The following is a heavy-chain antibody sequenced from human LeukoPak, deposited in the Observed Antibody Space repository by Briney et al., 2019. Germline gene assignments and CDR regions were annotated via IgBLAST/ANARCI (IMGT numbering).Heavy chain of an antibody. Sequence: GRSLRLSCAASGFTFSSYGMHWVRQAPGKGLEWVSAISGSGGSTYYADSVKGRFTISRDNSKNTLYLQMNSLRAEDTAVYYCAKEAGVDTAMVTDFDYWGQGTLVTVSS. CDR1: GFTFSSYG. D-gene: IGHD5-18*01. V-gene: IGHV3-23*01. J-gene: IGHJ4*02. CDR3: AKEAGVDTAMVTDFDY. CDR2: ISGSGGST.